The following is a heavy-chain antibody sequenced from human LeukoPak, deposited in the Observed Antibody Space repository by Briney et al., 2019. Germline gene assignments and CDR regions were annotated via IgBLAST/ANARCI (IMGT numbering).Heavy chain of an antibody. J-gene: IGHJ5*02. V-gene: IGHV4-59*12. Sequence: SETLSLTCTVSGGSISSYYWSWIRQPPGKGLEWIGYIYYSGSTNYNPSLKSRVTISVDTSKNQFSLKLSSVTAADTAVYYCARDSEDSSSWYASFDPWGQGTLVTVSS. CDR3: ARDSEDSSSWYASFDP. CDR2: IYYSGST. CDR1: GGSISSYY. D-gene: IGHD6-13*01.